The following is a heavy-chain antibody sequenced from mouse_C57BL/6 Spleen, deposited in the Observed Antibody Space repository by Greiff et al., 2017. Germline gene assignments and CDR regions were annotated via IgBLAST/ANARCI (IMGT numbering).Heavy chain of an antibody. CDR3: ARDYDYDGGL. D-gene: IGHD2-4*01. J-gene: IGHJ2*01. CDR2: IYPGDGDT. Sequence: QVQLQQSGPELVKPGASVKISCKASGYAFSSSWMNWVKQRPGKGLEWIGRIYPGDGDTNYNGKFKGKATLTADKSSSTAYMQLSSLTSEDSAVYFCARDYDYDGGLWGQGTTRTVSS. V-gene: IGHV1-82*01. CDR1: GYAFSSSW.